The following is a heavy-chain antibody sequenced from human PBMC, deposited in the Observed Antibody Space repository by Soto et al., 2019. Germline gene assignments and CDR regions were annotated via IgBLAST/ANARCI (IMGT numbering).Heavy chain of an antibody. D-gene: IGHD3-10*01. J-gene: IGHJ4*02. CDR2: IHTGGKT. CDR1: GLTVTRNY. V-gene: IGHV3-53*02. CDR3: ATGGSKRVRGAIVEVFHLEF. Sequence: ELQLVESGGGLIQPGGSLRLSCAASGLTVTRNYMTWVRLAPGKGLECVSTIHTGGKTFYTDSAKGRFTVSRDASKNTVDLQMNTLSVEDTALYYCATGGSKRVRGAIVEVFHLEFWGRGTVVTVSS.